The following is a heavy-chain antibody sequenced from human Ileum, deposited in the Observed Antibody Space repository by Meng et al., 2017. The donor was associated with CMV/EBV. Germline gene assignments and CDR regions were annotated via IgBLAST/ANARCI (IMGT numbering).Heavy chain of an antibody. CDR1: GFTFSGYW. CDR2: IKQDGSEK. V-gene: IGHV3-7*01. D-gene: IGHD6-13*01. Sequence: GESLKISCSASGFTFSGYWMTWVRQAPGKGLEWVANIKQDGSEKYYVDSVKGRFTISRDNAKNSLYLQMNSLRAEDTAVYYCARGYSSLELFDYWGQGTLVTVSS. CDR3: ARGYSSLELFDY. J-gene: IGHJ4*02.